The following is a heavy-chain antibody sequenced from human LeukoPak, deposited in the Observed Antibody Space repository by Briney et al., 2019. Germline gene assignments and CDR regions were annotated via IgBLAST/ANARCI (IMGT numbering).Heavy chain of an antibody. D-gene: IGHD2-15*01. CDR3: ARGEGYCSGGSCYFFDY. CDR2: IYTSGST. CDR1: GGSISTYY. J-gene: IGHJ4*02. Sequence: SETLSLTCTVSGGSISTYYWSWIRQPAGKGLEWSGRIYTSGSTNYNPSLKSRVTMSVDTSKNQFSLKLSSVTAADTAVYYCARGEGYCSGGSCYFFDYLGQGTLVTVSS. V-gene: IGHV4-4*07.